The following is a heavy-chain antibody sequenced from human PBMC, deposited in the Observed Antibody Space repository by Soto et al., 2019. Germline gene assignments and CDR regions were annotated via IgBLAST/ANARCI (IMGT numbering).Heavy chain of an antibody. D-gene: IGHD2-21*02. Sequence: PSETLSLTCAVYGGSFSGYYWSWIRQPPGKGLEWIGEINHSGSTNYNPSLKSRVTISVDTSKNQFSLKLSSVTAADTAVYYCARETISVVVTATTVTYYYYGMDVWGQGTTVTVSS. J-gene: IGHJ6*02. CDR3: ARETISVVVTATTVTYYYYGMDV. CDR2: INHSGST. CDR1: GGSFSGYY. V-gene: IGHV4-34*01.